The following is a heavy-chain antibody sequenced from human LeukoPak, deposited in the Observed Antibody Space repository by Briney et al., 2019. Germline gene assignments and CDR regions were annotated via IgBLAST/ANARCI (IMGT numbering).Heavy chain of an antibody. CDR2: ISYDGTRP. V-gene: IGHV3-30*18. CDR3: AKGAVTTLKNWYLDL. CDR1: GFTLSNYG. Sequence: GGSLRLSCAASGFTLSNYGIHWARQAPGKGLEWVAVISYDGTRPYYTDSVKGHFTISRDNSKNTVYLQMSTLRADDTAVYYCAKGAVTTLKNWYLDLWGRGTLVTVSS. D-gene: IGHD4-17*01. J-gene: IGHJ2*01.